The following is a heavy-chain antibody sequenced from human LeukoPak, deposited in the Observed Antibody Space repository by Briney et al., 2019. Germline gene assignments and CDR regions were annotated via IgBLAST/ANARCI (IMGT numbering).Heavy chain of an antibody. CDR1: GGSISSTTYY. CDR2: IYYSGST. V-gene: IGHV4-39*07. J-gene: IGHJ5*02. CDR3: AREEYFRGGSFNWFDH. Sequence: PSETLSLTCTVSGGSISSTTYYWGWIRQPPGKGLEWIGSIYYSGSTYYNPSLRSRVTISLDTSKNQFSLRLSSVTAADTAVYYCAREEYFRGGSFNWFDHWGQGTQVTVSS. D-gene: IGHD1-26*01.